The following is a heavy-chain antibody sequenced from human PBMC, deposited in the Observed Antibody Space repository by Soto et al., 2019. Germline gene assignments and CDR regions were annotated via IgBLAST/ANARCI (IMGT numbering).Heavy chain of an antibody. CDR3: ARHVGIAEAGILIGAGGYYYGMDV. CDR2: IIPIFGTA. Sequence: QVQLVQSGAEVKKPGSSVKVSCKASGGTFSSYAISWVRQAPGQGLEWMGGIIPIFGTANYAQKFQARVTIPADESTSTDYMELSSLRSEDTAVYYCARHVGIAEAGILIGAGGYYYGMDVWFQDTTVTVSS. V-gene: IGHV1-69*01. J-gene: IGHJ6*02. CDR1: GGTFSSYA. D-gene: IGHD6-13*01.